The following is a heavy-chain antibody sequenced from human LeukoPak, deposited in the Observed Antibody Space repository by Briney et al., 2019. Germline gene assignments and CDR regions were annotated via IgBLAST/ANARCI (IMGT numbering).Heavy chain of an antibody. CDR3: ARHGGVDTAMVPYYYYMDV. V-gene: IGHV5-51*01. J-gene: IGHJ6*03. D-gene: IGHD5-18*01. CDR2: IYPGDSDT. CDR1: GYSFTSYW. Sequence: GESLKTSCKGSGYSFTSYWIGWVRQMPGKGLEWMGIIYPGDSDTRYSPSFQGQVTISADKSISTAYLQWSSLKASDTAMYYCARHGGVDTAMVPYYYYMDVWGKGTTVTVSS.